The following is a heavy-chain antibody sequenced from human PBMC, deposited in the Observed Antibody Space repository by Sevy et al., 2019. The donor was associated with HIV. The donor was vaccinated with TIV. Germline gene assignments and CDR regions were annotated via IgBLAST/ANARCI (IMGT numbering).Heavy chain of an antibody. J-gene: IGHJ4*02. CDR1: GGTFSSYA. CDR3: AIDRYPTYYYDSSGSPSFDY. V-gene: IGHV1-69*13. Sequence: SVKVSCKASGGTFSSYAIGWVRQAPGQGLEWMGGIIPIFGTANYAQKFQGRVTITADESTSTAYMELSSLRSEDTAVYYCAIDRYPTYYYDSSGSPSFDYRGQGTLVTVSS. D-gene: IGHD3-22*01. CDR2: IIPIFGTA.